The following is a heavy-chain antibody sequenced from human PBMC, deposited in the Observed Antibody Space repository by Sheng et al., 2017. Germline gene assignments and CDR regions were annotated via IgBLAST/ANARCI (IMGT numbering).Heavy chain of an antibody. CDR3: AKGRYCSSTSCSGPYYYYYYMDV. J-gene: IGHJ6*03. CDR2: ISGSGGST. V-gene: IGHV3-23*04. D-gene: IGHD2-2*01. CDR1: GFTFSSYG. Sequence: EVQLVESGGGLVQPGGTLRLSCAASGFTFSSYGMSWVRQAPGKGLEWVSAISGSGGSTYYADSVKGRFTISRDNSKNTLYLQMNSLRAEDTAVYYCAKGRYCSSTSCSGPYYYYYYMDVWGKGTTVTVSS.